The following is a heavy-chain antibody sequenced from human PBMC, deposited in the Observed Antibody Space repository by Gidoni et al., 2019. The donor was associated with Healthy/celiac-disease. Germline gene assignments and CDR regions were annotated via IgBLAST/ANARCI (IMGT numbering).Heavy chain of an antibody. D-gene: IGHD2-2*02. CDR1: GGAISSGGYY. CDR2: IYYSGST. J-gene: IGHJ3*02. V-gene: IGHV4-31*03. CDR3: ARGVEDQLLYRFAAFDI. Sequence: QVQLQESGPGLLKPSQTLSLTCTVSGGAISSGGYYWSWIRQHPRKGLEWIGYIYYSGSTYYNPSLKSRVTISVDTSKNQFSLKLSSVTAADAAVYYCARGVEDQLLYRFAAFDIWGQGTMVTVSS.